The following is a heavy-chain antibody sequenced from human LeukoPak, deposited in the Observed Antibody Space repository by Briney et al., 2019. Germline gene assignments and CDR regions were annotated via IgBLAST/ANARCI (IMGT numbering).Heavy chain of an antibody. CDR2: ISAYNGNT. Sequence: ASVKVSCKASGYTFTSYGISWVRQAPGQGLEWMGWISAYNGNTNYAQKLQGRVTMTTDTSTSTAYMELRSLRSEDTAVYYCATEHNPTKNTIFGVVPPYWFDPWGQGTLVTVSS. V-gene: IGHV1-18*01. J-gene: IGHJ5*02. D-gene: IGHD3-3*01. CDR1: GYTFTSYG. CDR3: ATEHNPTKNTIFGVVPPYWFDP.